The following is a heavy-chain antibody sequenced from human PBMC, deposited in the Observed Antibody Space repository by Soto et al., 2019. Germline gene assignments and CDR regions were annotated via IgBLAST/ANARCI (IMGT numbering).Heavy chain of an antibody. CDR3: LATSYSSSGLDFGY. CDR2: ISYDGSKK. D-gene: IGHD6-6*01. V-gene: IGHV3-30*03. Sequence: QVQLVESGGGVVQPGRSLRLSCAASGFTFSSYGMHWVRQAPGKGLEWVAVISYDGSKKYYADSVKGRFTISRDNSKNSLYLQLNSLRAEGTAVYYCLATSYSSSGLDFGYWGQGTLVTVSS. CDR1: GFTFSSYG. J-gene: IGHJ4*02.